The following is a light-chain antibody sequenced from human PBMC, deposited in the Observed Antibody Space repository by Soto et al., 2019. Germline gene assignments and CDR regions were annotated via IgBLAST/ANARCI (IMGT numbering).Light chain of an antibody. Sequence: QSALTQPASVSGSPGQSVTVSCTGTRSDVGVYNYVSWYRQHPGKAPKLLIYEVSKRPSGVPDRFSGSKSGNTASLTVSGLQAEDEADYYCSSYAGSNNFVFGTGTKVTVL. CDR3: SSYAGSNNFV. CDR1: RSDVGVYNY. CDR2: EVS. J-gene: IGLJ1*01. V-gene: IGLV2-8*01.